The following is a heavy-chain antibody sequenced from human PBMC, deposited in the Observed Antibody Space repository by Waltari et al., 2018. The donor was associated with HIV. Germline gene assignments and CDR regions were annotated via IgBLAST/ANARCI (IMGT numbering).Heavy chain of an antibody. J-gene: IGHJ5*02. CDR2: IHHSGGT. D-gene: IGHD2-15*01. Sequence: QVQLQESGPGLVKPSETLSLTCAVSGYPISSGYYWGWIRQPPGKGLEWIGSIHHSGGTDYNPALKSRVTLSVDTSKNHFSLKLNSVTAADKAVYYCAGEVGYCSGGTCYSGWFDPWGQGTLVTVSS. CDR1: GYPISSGYY. V-gene: IGHV4-38-2*01. CDR3: AGEVGYCSGGTCYSGWFDP.